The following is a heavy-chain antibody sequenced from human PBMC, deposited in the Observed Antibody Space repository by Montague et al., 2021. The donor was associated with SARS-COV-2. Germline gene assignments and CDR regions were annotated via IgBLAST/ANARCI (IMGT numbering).Heavy chain of an antibody. V-gene: IGHV4-30-2*01. D-gene: IGHD3-10*01. Sequence: TLSLTCAVSGAPISNGGYTWSWIRRPPGKGLEWIGYIYQSGTTRYSPSLKSRVTMSVDKSKNQFSLQLTSVIAADTAIYFCARSMIRGGLNWFDPWGQGTLVTVSS. CDR1: GAPISNGGYT. CDR3: ARSMIRGGLNWFDP. J-gene: IGHJ5*02. CDR2: IYQSGTT.